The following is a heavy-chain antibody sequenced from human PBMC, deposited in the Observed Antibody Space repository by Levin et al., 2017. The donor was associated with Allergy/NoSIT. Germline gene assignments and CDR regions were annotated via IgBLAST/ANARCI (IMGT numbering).Heavy chain of an antibody. CDR2: ISSNGGST. CDR1: GFTFSSYA. V-gene: IGHV3-64D*06. Sequence: GGSLRLSCSASGFTFSSYAMHWVRQAPGKGLEYVSAISSNGGSTYYADSVKGRFTISRDNSKNTLYLQMSSLRAEDTAVYYCVSEYDYGDYSFDPWGQGTLVTVSS. D-gene: IGHD4-17*01. J-gene: IGHJ5*02. CDR3: VSEYDYGDYSFDP.